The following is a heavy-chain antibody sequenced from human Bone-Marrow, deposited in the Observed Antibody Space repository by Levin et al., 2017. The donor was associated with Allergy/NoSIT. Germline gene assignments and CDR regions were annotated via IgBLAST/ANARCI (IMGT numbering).Heavy chain of an antibody. J-gene: IGHJ4*02. CDR3: ARTTADLIFDF. V-gene: IGHV2-70*04. Sequence: QTLSLTCTLSGFSIKTSGIRVSWLRQPPGKALEWLARIDWDNDKFYSTSLKTRLTISKDTSKNQVVLTMINMDPVDTATYFCARTTADLIFDFWGQGTLVTVSS. CDR2: IDWDNDK. CDR1: GFSIKTSGIR. D-gene: IGHD1-1*01.